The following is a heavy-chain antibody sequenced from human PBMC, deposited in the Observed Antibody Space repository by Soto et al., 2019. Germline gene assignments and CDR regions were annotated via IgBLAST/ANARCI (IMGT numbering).Heavy chain of an antibody. CDR2: IYSGGST. D-gene: IGHD3-9*01. V-gene: IGHV3-66*01. Sequence: QPGGPLRLSCAASGFTFSSNYMSWVRQAPGKGLERVSVIYSGGSTYYADSVKGRFTISRDNSKNTLYLQMNSLRAEDTAVYYCARVMGAGLRYFDWLSQIGTLAGFDPWGQGTLVTV. CDR3: ARVMGAGLRYFDWLSQIGTLAGFDP. CDR1: GFTFSSNY. J-gene: IGHJ5*02.